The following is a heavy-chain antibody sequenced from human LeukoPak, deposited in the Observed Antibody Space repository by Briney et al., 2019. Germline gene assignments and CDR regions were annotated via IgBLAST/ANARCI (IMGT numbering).Heavy chain of an antibody. V-gene: IGHV2-5*02. CDR2: IYWDDDK. D-gene: IGHD3-22*01. CDR1: GFSLSTSGVG. J-gene: IGHJ3*02. CDR3: AHSYYDSSGYFADAFDI. Sequence: SGPTLVKSTQTLTLTCTFSGFSLSTSGVGVGWIRQPPGKALEWLSLIYWDDDKRYSPSLKSRLTITKDTSKNQVVLTMTNMDPVDTATYYCAHSYYDSSGYFADAFDIWGQGTMVTVSS.